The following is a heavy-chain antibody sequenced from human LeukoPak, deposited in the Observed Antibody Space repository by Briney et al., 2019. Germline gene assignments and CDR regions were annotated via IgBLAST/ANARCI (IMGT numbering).Heavy chain of an antibody. CDR3: ARADGELIISNGDY. J-gene: IGHJ4*02. Sequence: GGALRLSCAASGFTFSSYSMNWVRQAPGKGLEWVSSISSSSSFMYNADSVKGRFTISRDNAKNSLYLQMNSLRAEDTAVYYCARADGELIISNGDYWGQGTLVTVPS. CDR1: GFTFSSYS. D-gene: IGHD3-10*01. V-gene: IGHV3-21*01. CDR2: ISSSSSFM.